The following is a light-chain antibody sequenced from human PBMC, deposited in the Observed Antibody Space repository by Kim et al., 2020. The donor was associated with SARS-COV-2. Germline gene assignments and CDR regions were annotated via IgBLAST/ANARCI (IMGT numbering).Light chain of an antibody. J-gene: IGKJ5*01. CDR2: DAS. CDR3: QQRSDWPIT. V-gene: IGKV3-11*01. CDR1: QSISNY. Sequence: VSPGQGATLSCRASQSISNYLAWYQQKPGQAPRLLISDASNRATGIPARFSGSGSGTDFTLTISSLESEDFAVYYCQQRSDWPITFGQGTRLEIK.